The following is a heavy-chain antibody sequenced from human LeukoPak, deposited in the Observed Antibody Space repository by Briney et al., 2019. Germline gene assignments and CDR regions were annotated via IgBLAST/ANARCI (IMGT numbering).Heavy chain of an antibody. CDR2: SYYSGNT. V-gene: IGHV4-30-4*01. D-gene: IGHD3-16*02. CDR3: ATAPYEYIWGTYRTNWFDP. CDR1: GGAISSGDYY. Sequence: PSETLSLTCTVSGGAISSGDYYWSWIRQPPGKGLEWIGYSYYSGNTYYNPSLKSRVIISMDTSKNQFSLKLNSMTAADTAVYYCATAPYEYIWGTYRTNWFDPWGQGTLVTVSS. J-gene: IGHJ5*02.